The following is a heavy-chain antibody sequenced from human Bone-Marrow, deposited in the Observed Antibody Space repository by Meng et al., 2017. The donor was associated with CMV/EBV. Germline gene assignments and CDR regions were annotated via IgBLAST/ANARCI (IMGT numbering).Heavy chain of an antibody. D-gene: IGHD1-14*01. CDR3: APAVNKPGAFDI. CDR1: GYSISSGYY. Sequence: GSLRLSCTVSGYSISSGYYWGWIRQPPGKGLEWIGSIYHSGSTYYNPSLKSRVTISVDTSKNQFSLKLSSVTAADTAVYYCAPAVNKPGAFDIWGQGKMVNV. CDR2: IYHSGST. J-gene: IGHJ3*02. V-gene: IGHV4-38-2*02.